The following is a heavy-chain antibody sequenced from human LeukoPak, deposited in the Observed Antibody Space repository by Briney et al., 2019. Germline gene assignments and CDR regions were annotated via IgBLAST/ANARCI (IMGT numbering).Heavy chain of an antibody. V-gene: IGHV5-51*03. CDR2: IYPGDSDT. Sequence: PGESLKISCKGSGYSFTSYWIGWVRQMPGKGLEWMGIIYPGDSDTRYSPSFQGQVTISADKSISTAYLQWSSLKASDTAMYYCARRENYDFWSGYQYWFDPWGQGTLVTVSS. D-gene: IGHD3-3*01. CDR1: GYSFTSYW. J-gene: IGHJ5*02. CDR3: ARRENYDFWSGYQYWFDP.